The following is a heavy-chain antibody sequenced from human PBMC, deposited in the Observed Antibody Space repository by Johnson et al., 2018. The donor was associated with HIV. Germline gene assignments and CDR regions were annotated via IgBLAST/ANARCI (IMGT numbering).Heavy chain of an antibody. D-gene: IGHD2-15*01. CDR2: ISYDGSNE. CDR1: GFTFDYYG. CDR3: AKGGYGGCSVCAFDS. V-gene: IGHV3-30*18. Sequence: QMLLVESGGGLVQPGGSLRLSCAASGFTFDYYGMSWVRQATGKGLEWVAVISYDGSNEYYVESVKGRFTISRDNSKNTLYLQMNSLRAEDTAVYYCAKGGYGGCSVCAFDSWGQGTMVNVSS. J-gene: IGHJ3*02.